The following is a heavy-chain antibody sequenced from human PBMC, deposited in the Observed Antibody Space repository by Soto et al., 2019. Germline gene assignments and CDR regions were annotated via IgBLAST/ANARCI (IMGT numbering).Heavy chain of an antibody. Sequence: LSLTCTVSGGSISSGDYYWIWIRQPPGKGLEWIGYIYYSGSTYYNPSLKSRVTISVDTSKNQFSLKLSSVTAADTAVNYCARMSLAYYGMDVGGQGTRVTVS. CDR3: ARMSLAYYGMDV. CDR1: GGSISSGDYY. V-gene: IGHV4-30-4*01. J-gene: IGHJ6*02. CDR2: IYYSGST.